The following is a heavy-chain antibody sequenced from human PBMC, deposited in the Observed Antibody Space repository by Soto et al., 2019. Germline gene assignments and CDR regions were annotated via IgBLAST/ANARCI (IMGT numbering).Heavy chain of an antibody. V-gene: IGHV3-53*01. J-gene: IGHJ4*02. CDR3: ARGATRDSMMESF. CDR1: GFAVTSYY. D-gene: IGHD3-22*01. Sequence: LRLSCAAPGFAVTSYYMSWVRQAPGKVPERVSVIYSAGTTYYADSVKGRFIISRDNSKNTLYLQMNNLRTEDTAVYYCARGATRDSMMESFWGQGTLVTVSS. CDR2: IYSAGTT.